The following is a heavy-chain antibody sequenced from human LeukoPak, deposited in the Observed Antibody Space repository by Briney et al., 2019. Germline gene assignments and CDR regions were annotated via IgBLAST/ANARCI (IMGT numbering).Heavy chain of an antibody. CDR1: GGSISSSNW. J-gene: IGHJ6*02. CDR2: IYHSGST. D-gene: IGHD3-3*01. Sequence: PSGTLSLTCAVSGGSISSSNWWSWVRQPPGKGLEWIGEIYHSGSTNYNPSLKSRVTISVDKSKNQFSLKLSSVTAADTAVYYCARAPSITIFGVVKNYYYYGMDVRGQGTTVTVSS. CDR3: ARAPSITIFGVVKNYYYYGMDV. V-gene: IGHV4-4*02.